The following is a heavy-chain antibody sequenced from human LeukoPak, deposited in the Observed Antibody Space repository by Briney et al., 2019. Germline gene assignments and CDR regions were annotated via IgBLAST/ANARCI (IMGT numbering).Heavy chain of an antibody. Sequence: GGSLRLSCAASRFTFADCFMGWIRQAPGKRPEWISYISGRGDVEYYADSVRGRFSISRDNGKNSLYLQMNSLRPEDTAVYYCARDSAREYMVADPWGQGTLVTVSA. V-gene: IGHV3-11*01. J-gene: IGHJ5*02. CDR1: RFTFADCF. CDR2: ISGRGDVE. D-gene: IGHD2-15*01. CDR3: ARDSAREYMVADP.